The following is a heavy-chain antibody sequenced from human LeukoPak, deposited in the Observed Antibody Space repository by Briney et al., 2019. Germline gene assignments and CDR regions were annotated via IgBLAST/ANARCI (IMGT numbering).Heavy chain of an antibody. D-gene: IGHD2-15*01. CDR3: ARQEYCSGGSCYTWFDP. CDR1: GYSINNYW. V-gene: IGHV5-51*01. J-gene: IGHJ5*02. CDR2: IYPADSDI. Sequence: GESLKISCKGSGYSINNYWIGWVRQMPGKGLEWMGIIYPADSDIRYSPSFQGQVTISADKSISTAYLQWSSLKASDTAMYYCARQEYCSGGSCYTWFDPWGQGTLATVSS.